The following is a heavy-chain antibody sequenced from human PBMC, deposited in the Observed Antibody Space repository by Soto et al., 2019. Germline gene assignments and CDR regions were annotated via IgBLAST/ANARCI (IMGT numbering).Heavy chain of an antibody. D-gene: IGHD2-15*01. J-gene: IGHJ4*02. CDR2: INPIFGTA. Sequence: SSVKVSCKASGGTFITYSINWVRRAPGQGLEWMGGINPIFGTANYAQKFRGRVTITADESTRTARMELSSLRSDDTAVYYCARDYGHDCSGGNCYFYFWGQGTLVTVSS. CDR1: GGTFITYS. V-gene: IGHV1-69*13. CDR3: ARDYGHDCSGGNCYFYF.